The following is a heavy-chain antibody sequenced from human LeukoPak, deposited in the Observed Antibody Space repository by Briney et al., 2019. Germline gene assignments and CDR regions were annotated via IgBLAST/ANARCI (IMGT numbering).Heavy chain of an antibody. CDR3: ARDELRGGPRGDAFDI. CDR2: ISARSTTI. Sequence: GGSLRLSCAASGFTFRSYSMNWVRQAPGKGLELVSYISARSTTIYYIDSVKGRFTTSRDNAKSSLYLQMDSLRAEDTAVYYCARDELRGGPRGDAFDIWGQGTMVTVSS. D-gene: IGHD3-10*01. V-gene: IGHV3-48*01. CDR1: GFTFRSYS. J-gene: IGHJ3*02.